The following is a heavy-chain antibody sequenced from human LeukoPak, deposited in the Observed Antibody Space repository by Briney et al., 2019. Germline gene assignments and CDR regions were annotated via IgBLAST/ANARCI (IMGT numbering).Heavy chain of an antibody. CDR2: IKQDGSEK. CDR3: ARDHPAYDSSGYYGFDP. Sequence: GGSLRLSCAASGFTFSSYWMSWVRQAPGKGLEWVANIKQDGSEKYYVDSVKGRFTISRDNAKNSLYLQMNSLRAEDTAVYYCARDHPAYDSSGYYGFDPWGQGTLVTVSS. V-gene: IGHV3-7*01. J-gene: IGHJ5*02. D-gene: IGHD3-22*01. CDR1: GFTFSSYW.